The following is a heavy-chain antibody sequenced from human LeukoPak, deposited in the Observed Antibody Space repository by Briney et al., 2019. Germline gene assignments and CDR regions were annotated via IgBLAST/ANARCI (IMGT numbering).Heavy chain of an antibody. D-gene: IGHD3-22*01. V-gene: IGHV3-21*01. CDR3: ARANHYYDSSGEIY. CDR2: ISSSSSYI. Sequence: GGYLRLSCAASGFTFSSYSMNWVRQAPGKGLEWVSSISSSSSYIYYADSVKGRFTISRDNAKNSLYLQMNSLRAEDTAVYYCARANHYYDSSGEIYWGQGTLVTVSS. J-gene: IGHJ4*02. CDR1: GFTFSSYS.